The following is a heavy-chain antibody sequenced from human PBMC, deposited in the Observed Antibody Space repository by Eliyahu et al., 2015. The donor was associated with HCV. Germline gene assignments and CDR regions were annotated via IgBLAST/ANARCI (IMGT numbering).Heavy chain of an antibody. CDR3: ATVSDMVGAMDY. J-gene: IGHJ4*02. CDR1: GXXXXGXY. V-gene: IGHV1-2*02. Sequence: QVQLVQSGAEVKKPGASVKVSCKASGXXXXGXYMHWVRQAPGQGLEWMGWINPNSGGTNYAQKFQGXVTMTRDTSISTAYMELSRLRSDDTAVYYCATVSDMVGAMDYWGQGTLVTVSS. D-gene: IGHD1-26*01. CDR2: INPNSGGT.